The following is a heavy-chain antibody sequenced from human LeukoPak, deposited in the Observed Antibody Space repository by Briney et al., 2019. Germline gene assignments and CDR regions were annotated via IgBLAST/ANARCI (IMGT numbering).Heavy chain of an antibody. J-gene: IGHJ4*02. D-gene: IGHD2-21*02. CDR1: GGSISSYY. CDR3: ARFAYCGGHCWYYFDY. CDR2: IYSSGST. Sequence: PSETLSLTCTVSGGSISSYYWSWIRQPPGEGLEWIGYIYSSGSTNYNPSLKSRITISVDTSKNQFSLKLNSVTAADTAVYYCARFAYCGGHCWYYFDYWGQGSLVTVSS. V-gene: IGHV4-59*01.